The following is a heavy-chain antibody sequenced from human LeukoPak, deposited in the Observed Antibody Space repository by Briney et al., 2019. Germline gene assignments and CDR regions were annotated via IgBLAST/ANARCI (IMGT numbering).Heavy chain of an antibody. CDR2: ISGSGGST. V-gene: IGHV3-23*01. D-gene: IGHD3-10*01. Sequence: PGGSLRLSCAASGFTFSSYWMHWVRQAPGKGLEWVSAISGSGGSTYYADSVKGRFTISRDNSKNTLYLQMNSLRAEDTAVYYCAKVGEWVGEVFPYYFDYWGQGTLVTVSS. J-gene: IGHJ4*02. CDR3: AKVGEWVGEVFPYYFDY. CDR1: GFTFSSYW.